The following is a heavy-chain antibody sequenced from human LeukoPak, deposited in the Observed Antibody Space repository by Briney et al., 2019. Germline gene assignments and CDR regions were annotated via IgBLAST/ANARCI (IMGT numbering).Heavy chain of an antibody. Sequence: SETLSLTCAVYGGSISGYYWSWIRQPAGKGLEWIGEMNHSGSTNYNPSLKSRVTISVDTSKNQFSLKLSSVTAADTAVYYCARVLFLTHGYCSGGSCSSWFDPWGQGTLVTVSS. D-gene: IGHD2-15*01. CDR1: GGSISGYY. CDR3: ARVLFLTHGYCSGGSCSSWFDP. J-gene: IGHJ5*02. V-gene: IGHV4-34*01. CDR2: MNHSGST.